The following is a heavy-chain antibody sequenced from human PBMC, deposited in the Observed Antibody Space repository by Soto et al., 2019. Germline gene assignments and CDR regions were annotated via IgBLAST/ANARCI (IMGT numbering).Heavy chain of an antibody. CDR1: GFTFSSYD. J-gene: IGHJ3*02. CDR2: IGTAGDT. CDR3: AREGIAAAGTRDDAFDI. D-gene: IGHD6-13*01. Sequence: GGSLRLSCAASGFTFSSYDMHWVRQATGKGLEWVSAIGTAGDTYYPGSVKGRFTISRENAKNSLYLQMNSLRAEDTAVYYCAREGIAAAGTRDDAFDIWGQGTMVTVSS. V-gene: IGHV3-13*01.